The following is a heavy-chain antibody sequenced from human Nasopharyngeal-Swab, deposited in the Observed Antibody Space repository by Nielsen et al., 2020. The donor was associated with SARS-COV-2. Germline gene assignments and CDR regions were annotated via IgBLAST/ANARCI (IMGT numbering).Heavy chain of an antibody. D-gene: IGHD6-19*01. J-gene: IGHJ4*02. V-gene: IGHV3-9*01. Sequence: SLKISCVDSGFKFDDYAMHWVRQVPGKGLEWVSGISWNSGFRAQADSVQGRFFISRDNAENSLDLQMNSLRPEDTGLYYCATSLIGAVADAYFDYWGQGTRVTVSS. CDR3: ATSLIGAVADAYFDY. CDR2: ISWNSGFR. CDR1: GFKFDDYA.